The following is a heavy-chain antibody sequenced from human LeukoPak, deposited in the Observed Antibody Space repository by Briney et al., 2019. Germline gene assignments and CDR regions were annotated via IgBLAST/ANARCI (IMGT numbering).Heavy chain of an antibody. Sequence: ASVKVSCKASGYTFTSYYMHWVRQAPGQGLEWMGIINPSGGSTSYAQKFQGRVTITADKSTSTAYMELSSLRSEDTAVYYCAGTRDPYIAAAGSTSPFDYWGQGTLVTVSS. CDR1: GYTFTSYY. D-gene: IGHD6-13*01. J-gene: IGHJ4*02. CDR2: INPSGGST. V-gene: IGHV1-46*01. CDR3: AGTRDPYIAAAGSTSPFDY.